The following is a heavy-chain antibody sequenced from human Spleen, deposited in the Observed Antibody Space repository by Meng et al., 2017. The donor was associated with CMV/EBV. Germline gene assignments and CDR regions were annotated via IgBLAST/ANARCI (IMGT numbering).Heavy chain of an antibody. D-gene: IGHD2-2*02. Sequence: GGSLRLSCAASGFTFSSYDMHWVRQATGKGLEWVSAIGTAGDTYYPGSVKGRFTISRDNSKNTLYLQMNSLRAEDTAVYYCAKDARTPFNFIVVVPAAISHGMDVWGQGTTVTVSS. CDR2: IGTAGDT. CDR3: AKDARTPFNFIVVVPAAISHGMDV. V-gene: IGHV3-13*01. CDR1: GFTFSSYD. J-gene: IGHJ6*02.